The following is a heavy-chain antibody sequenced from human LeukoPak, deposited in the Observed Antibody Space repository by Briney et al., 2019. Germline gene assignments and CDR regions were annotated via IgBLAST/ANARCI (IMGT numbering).Heavy chain of an antibody. J-gene: IGHJ6*04. CDR2: ISTSSSYI. Sequence: PGGSLRLSCVASGFTFSSYWMSWVRRAPGKGLEWVSSISTSSSYIYYADSVRGRFTISRDNAKNSLYLQMNSLRAEDTAVYYCAELGITMIGGVWGKGTTVTISS. CDR3: AELGITMIGGV. CDR1: GFTFSSYW. D-gene: IGHD3-10*02. V-gene: IGHV3-21*01.